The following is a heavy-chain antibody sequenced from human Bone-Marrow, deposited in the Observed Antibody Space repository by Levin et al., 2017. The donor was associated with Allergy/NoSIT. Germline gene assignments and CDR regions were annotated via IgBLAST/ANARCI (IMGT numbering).Heavy chain of an antibody. CDR2: IIPMFGVA. J-gene: IGHJ5*02. Sequence: SVKVSCKASGDTFSNFMICWVRQAPGQGLEWMGRIIPMFGVANYAPKFKGRVIITADKSTNTAYLELNTLRSEDTAVYYCARDSLRLGDLSPDLWGPGTLVTVSS. D-gene: IGHD3-16*02. CDR3: ARDSLRLGDLSPDL. CDR1: GDTFSNFM. V-gene: IGHV1-69*04.